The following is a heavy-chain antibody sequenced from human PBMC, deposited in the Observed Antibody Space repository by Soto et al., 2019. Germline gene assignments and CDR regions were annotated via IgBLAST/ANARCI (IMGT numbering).Heavy chain of an antibody. CDR2: IYYSGST. Sequence: SETLSLTCTVSGGSISSGDYYWSWIRQPPGKGLEWIGYIYYSGSTYYNPSLKSRVTISVDTSKNQFSLKLSSVTAADTAVYYCERGATLEAFDIWGQGTMVTVSS. V-gene: IGHV4-30-4*01. D-gene: IGHD1-1*01. CDR3: ERGATLEAFDI. CDR1: GGSISSGDYY. J-gene: IGHJ3*02.